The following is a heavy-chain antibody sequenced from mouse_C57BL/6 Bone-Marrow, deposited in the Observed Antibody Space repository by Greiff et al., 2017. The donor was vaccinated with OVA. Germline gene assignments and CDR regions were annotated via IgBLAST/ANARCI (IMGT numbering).Heavy chain of an antibody. CDR1: GYTFTSSW. Sequence: QVQLQQPGAELVMPGASVKLSCKASGYTFTSSWMHWVKQRPGQGLEWIGEIDPSASYTNYNQKFKGKSTLTVDKSSSTAYMQLSSLTSEDSAVDYCARWSPYYYGSSYWYFDVWGTGTTVTVSS. V-gene: IGHV1-69*01. CDR2: IDPSASYT. J-gene: IGHJ1*03. D-gene: IGHD1-1*01. CDR3: ARWSPYYYGSSYWYFDV.